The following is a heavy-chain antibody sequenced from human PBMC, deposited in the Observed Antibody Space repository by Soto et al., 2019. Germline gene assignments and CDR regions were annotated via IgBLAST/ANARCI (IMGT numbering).Heavy chain of an antibody. V-gene: IGHV3-48*02. CDR2: ISSSISTM. D-gene: IGHD5-18*01. J-gene: IGHJ4*02. CDR3: AREVRDTHVADFDY. Sequence: EVQLVESGGGLVQPGGSLRLSCAASGFTFSSYSMNWVRQAPGKGLEWLSYISSSISTMHYADSVKGRFTISRDNAKNSMYLPLRSLRDEDTAVYYCAREVRDTHVADFDYWGQGTLVTVSS. CDR1: GFTFSSYS.